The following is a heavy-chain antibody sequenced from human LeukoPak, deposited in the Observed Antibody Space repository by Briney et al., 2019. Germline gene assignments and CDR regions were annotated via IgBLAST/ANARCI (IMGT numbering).Heavy chain of an antibody. CDR3: ARTAGWLTLEA. CDR1: GYTFTSYY. V-gene: IGHV1-46*01. D-gene: IGHD5-24*01. CDR2: INPSGGST. J-gene: IGHJ5*02. Sequence: ASVKVPCRSCGYTFTSYYMHWVRHAPGQGLEWMGIINPSGGSTSYAQKFQGRVTMTRDTSTSTVYMELSSLRSEDTAVYYCARTAGWLTLEAWGQGTLVTVSS.